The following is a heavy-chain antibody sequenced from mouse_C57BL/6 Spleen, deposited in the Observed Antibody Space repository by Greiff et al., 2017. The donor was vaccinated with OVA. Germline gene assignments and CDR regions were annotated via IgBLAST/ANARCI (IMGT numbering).Heavy chain of an antibody. D-gene: IGHD2-4*01. J-gene: IGHJ2*01. CDR1: GYAFSSYW. CDR3: ASDYDGGGFDY. CDR2: IYPGDGDT. Sequence: QVQLQQSGAELVKPGASVKISCKASGYAFSSYWMNWVKQRPGKGLEWIGQIYPGDGDTNYNGKFKGKATLTADKSSSTAYMQLSSLTSEDSAVYFCASDYDGGGFDYWGQGTTLTVSS. V-gene: IGHV1-80*01.